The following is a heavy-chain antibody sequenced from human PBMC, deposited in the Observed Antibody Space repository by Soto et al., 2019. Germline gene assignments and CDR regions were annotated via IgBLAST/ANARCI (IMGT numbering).Heavy chain of an antibody. J-gene: IGHJ6*02. Sequence: GSLRLSCAASGFTFSSYDMHWVRQATGKGLEWVSAIGTAGDTYYPGSVKGRFTISRENAKNSLYLQMNSLRAGDTAVYYCARAVWGGSSVAARPAYYYYYYGMDVWGQGTTVTVSS. CDR1: GFTFSSYD. V-gene: IGHV3-13*01. D-gene: IGHD6-6*01. CDR2: IGTAGDT. CDR3: ARAVWGGSSVAARPAYYYYYYGMDV.